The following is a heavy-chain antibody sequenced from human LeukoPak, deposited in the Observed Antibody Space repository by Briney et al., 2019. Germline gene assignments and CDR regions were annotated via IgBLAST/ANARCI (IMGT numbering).Heavy chain of an antibody. Sequence: GGSLRLSWAASGFTFRNAWMSGVRQAPGKGREWVGRIKSKTDGGTTDYAAPVKGRFTISRDDSKNTLYLQMNSLKTEDTAVYYCTTVSGYLNLVDYYYGMDVWGQGTTVTVSS. CDR1: GFTFRNAW. V-gene: IGHV3-15*01. CDR3: TTVSGYLNLVDYYYGMDV. J-gene: IGHJ6*02. CDR2: IKSKTDGGTT. D-gene: IGHD5-12*01.